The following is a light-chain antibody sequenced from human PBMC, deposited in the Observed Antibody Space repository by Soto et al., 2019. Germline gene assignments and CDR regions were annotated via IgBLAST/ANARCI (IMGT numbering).Light chain of an antibody. CDR1: SSDVDTYKY. Sequence: QSALTQPASVSGSPGQSIIISCTGTSSDVDTYKYVSWYQQHPGKAPKLMIYEVSHRPSGVSDRFSGSKSGNTASLTISGPQAEDEADYYCCSYAGSTTRVLFGGGTKVTVL. CDR3: CSYAGSTTRVL. V-gene: IGLV2-14*01. J-gene: IGLJ2*01. CDR2: EVS.